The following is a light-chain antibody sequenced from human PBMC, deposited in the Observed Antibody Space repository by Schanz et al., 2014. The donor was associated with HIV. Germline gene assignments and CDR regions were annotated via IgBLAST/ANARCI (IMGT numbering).Light chain of an antibody. J-gene: IGKJ5*01. V-gene: IGKV3-20*01. CDR3: QQYGSSPPIT. CDR1: QSVSSSY. Sequence: EIVLTQSPGTLSLSPGERVTLSCRASQSVSSSYLAWYQQKPGQAPRLLIYGASTRVTGIPARFSGSGSGTEFTLTISSLQSEDFAVYYCQQYGSSPPITFGQGTRLEI. CDR2: GAS.